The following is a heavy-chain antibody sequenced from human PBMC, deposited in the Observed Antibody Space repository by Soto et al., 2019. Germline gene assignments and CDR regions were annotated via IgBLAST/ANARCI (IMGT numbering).Heavy chain of an antibody. CDR3: ARNQNWFDP. Sequence: SETLSLTCTVSGGSISSYYWSWIRQPPGKGLEWIGYIYYSGSTNYNPSLKSRVTISVDTSKNQFSLKLSSVTAADTAVYYCARNQNWFDPWGQGTLVTVSS. V-gene: IGHV4-59*01. CDR1: GGSISSYY. D-gene: IGHD2-2*01. J-gene: IGHJ5*02. CDR2: IYYSGST.